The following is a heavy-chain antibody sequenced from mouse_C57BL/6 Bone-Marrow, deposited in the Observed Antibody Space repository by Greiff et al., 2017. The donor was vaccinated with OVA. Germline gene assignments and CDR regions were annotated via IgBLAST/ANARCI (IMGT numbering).Heavy chain of an antibody. CDR1: GYTFTSYW. CDR3: ADYYGSSYGYFDV. Sequence: QVQLQQPGAELVKPGASVKLSCKASGYTFTSYWMHWVKQRPGQGLEWIGMIHPNSGSTNYNEKFKGKATLTVAKSSSTAYMQLSRLTSENSAAEYCADYYGSSYGYFDVWGTGTTVTVSS. CDR2: IHPNSGST. D-gene: IGHD1-1*01. V-gene: IGHV1-64*01. J-gene: IGHJ1*03.